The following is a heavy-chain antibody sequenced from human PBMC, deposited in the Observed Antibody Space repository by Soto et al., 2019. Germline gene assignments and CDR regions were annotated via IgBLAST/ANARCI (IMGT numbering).Heavy chain of an antibody. CDR3: ARDQWELRQEPLDV. CDR2: INPSGGST. Sequence: GASVKVSCKASGYTFTGYYMHWVRQAPGQGLEWMGIINPSGGSTSYAQKFQGRVTMTRDTSTSTVYMELSSLGSEDTAVYYCARDQWELRQEPLDVWGQGTTVTV. D-gene: IGHD1-26*01. V-gene: IGHV1-46*01. J-gene: IGHJ6*02. CDR1: GYTFTGYY.